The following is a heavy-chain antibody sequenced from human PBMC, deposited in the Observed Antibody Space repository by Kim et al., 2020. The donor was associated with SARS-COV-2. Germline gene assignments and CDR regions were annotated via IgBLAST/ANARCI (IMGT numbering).Heavy chain of an antibody. V-gene: IGHV3-30*04. CDR2: ISYDGSNK. CDR3: ASEPREGIDYYGMDV. CDR1: GFTFSNYS. J-gene: IGHJ6*02. Sequence: GGSLRLSCAASGFTFSNYSMHWVRQAPGKGLEWVAVISYDGSNKYYADSVKGRFTISRDNSKNTLYLQMNSLRTEDTAVYYCASEPREGIDYYGMDVWG.